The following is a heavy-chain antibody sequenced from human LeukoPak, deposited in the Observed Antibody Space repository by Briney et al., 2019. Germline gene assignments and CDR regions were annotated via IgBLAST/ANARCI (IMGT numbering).Heavy chain of an antibody. J-gene: IGHJ5*02. D-gene: IGHD3-3*01. V-gene: IGHV1-69*05. CDR3: ARVVTHGFLEWLPYHWFDP. Sequence: ASVKVSCKASGGTFSSYAISWVRQAPGQGLEWMGGVIPIFGTGNYAKKFQGRVTITTHEPTPTASLDLSSLRSEDTALYYCARVVTHGFLEWLPYHWFDPWLQPTHVTLPS. CDR2: VIPIFGTG. CDR1: GGTFSSYA.